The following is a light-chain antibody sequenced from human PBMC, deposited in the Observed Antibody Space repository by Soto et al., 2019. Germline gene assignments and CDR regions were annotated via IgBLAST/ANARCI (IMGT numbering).Light chain of an antibody. V-gene: IGKV3-20*01. CDR3: QQYGSSPPWT. CDR2: GAS. CDR1: QSVSSSF. J-gene: IGKJ1*01. Sequence: EIVLTQSPGTLSLSPGERATLSCRASQSVSSSFLAWYQQKPGQAPRLLIYGASSGATGIPDRFSGSGSGTDFTLTISRLEPEDFAVYYCQQYGSSPPWTFGQGTKVEI.